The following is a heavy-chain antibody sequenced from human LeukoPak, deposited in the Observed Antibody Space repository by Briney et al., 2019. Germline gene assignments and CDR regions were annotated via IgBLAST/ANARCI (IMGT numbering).Heavy chain of an antibody. D-gene: IGHD6-13*01. V-gene: IGHV4-30-4*08. CDR3: ARSSFYSSSWYFDY. CDR2: IYYSGST. J-gene: IGHJ4*02. Sequence: PSETLSLTCTVSGGSISSGSYYWSWVRQPPGKGLEWIGYIYYSGSTCYNPSLKSRVAISVDTSKNQFSLNLSSVTAADTAVYYCARSSFYSSSWYFDYWGQGTLVTVSS. CDR1: GGSISSGSYY.